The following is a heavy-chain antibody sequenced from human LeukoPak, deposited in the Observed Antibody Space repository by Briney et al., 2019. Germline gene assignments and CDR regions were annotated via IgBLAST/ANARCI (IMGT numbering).Heavy chain of an antibody. J-gene: IGHJ4*02. V-gene: IGHV3-30*12. Sequence: GGSLRLSCAASGFIFSTYGMHWVRQAPGKGLEWVAYIQFDGSNGYYADSVKGRFTISRDNGKSSLYLQMNSLRAEDTAVYYCARMNYVSSGWGAPFDYWGQGTLVTVSS. CDR2: IQFDGSNG. D-gene: IGHD1-7*01. CDR3: ARMNYVSSGWGAPFDY. CDR1: GFIFSTYG.